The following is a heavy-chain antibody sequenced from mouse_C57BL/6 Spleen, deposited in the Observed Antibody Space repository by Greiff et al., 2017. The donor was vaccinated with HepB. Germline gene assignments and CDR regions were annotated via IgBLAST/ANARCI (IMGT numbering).Heavy chain of an antibody. J-gene: IGHJ1*03. CDR1: GYTFTSYW. D-gene: IGHD2-2*01. V-gene: IGHV1-52*01. CDR2: IDPSDSET. CDR3: ARGLRHWYFDV. Sequence: QVQLKQPGAELVRPGSSVKLSCKASGYTFTSYWMHWVKQRPIQGLEWIGNIDPSDSETHYNQKFKDKATLTVDKSSSTAYMQLSSLTSEDSAVYYCARGLRHWYFDVWGTGTTVTVSS.